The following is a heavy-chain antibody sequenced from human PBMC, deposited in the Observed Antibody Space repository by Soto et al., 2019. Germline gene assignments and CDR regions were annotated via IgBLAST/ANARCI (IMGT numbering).Heavy chain of an antibody. CDR1: GRTFNNYA. Sequence: QVQLVQSGAEVKKPGSSVKVSCKASGRTFNNYAISWVRQAPGIGFEWLGVIIPIGGTPEHAQKFQGRVTISADESTNTAYMELSSLRSEDTAVYYCATNYYDGSGHYFIFEHWGQGTLSPSPQ. D-gene: IGHD3-22*01. CDR3: ATNYYDGSGHYFIFEH. V-gene: IGHV1-69*01. CDR2: IIPIGGTP. J-gene: IGHJ4*02.